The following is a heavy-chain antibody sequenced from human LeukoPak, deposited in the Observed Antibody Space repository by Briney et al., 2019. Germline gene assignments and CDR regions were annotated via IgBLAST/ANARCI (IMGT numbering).Heavy chain of an antibody. CDR1: GFTFSSYA. V-gene: IGHV3-30*04. J-gene: IGHJ4*02. Sequence: PGGSLRLSCAASGFTFSSYAMHWVRQAPGKGLEWVAVISYDGSNKYYADSVKGRFTISRDNSKNTLYLQMNSLRAEDTAVYYCAREENYDISTGYHTSYFDYWGQGTLVTVSS. CDR3: AREENYDISTGYHTSYFDY. CDR2: ISYDGSNK. D-gene: IGHD3-9*01.